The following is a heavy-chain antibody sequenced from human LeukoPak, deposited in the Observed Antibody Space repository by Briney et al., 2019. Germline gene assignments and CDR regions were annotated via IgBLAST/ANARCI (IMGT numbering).Heavy chain of an antibody. J-gene: IGHJ4*02. D-gene: IGHD6-19*01. CDR1: GYTFTGYY. V-gene: IGHV1-2*02. CDR3: ARAPDIEAVPTATYFDY. CDR2: INPNSGGT. Sequence: ASVKVSCKASGYTFTGYYMHWVRQAPGQGLEWMGWINPNSGGTIHAQTFQGRVTMTRDTSITAAYMELGRLRSDDTAAYYCARAPDIEAVPTATYFDYWGQGTLVSVSS.